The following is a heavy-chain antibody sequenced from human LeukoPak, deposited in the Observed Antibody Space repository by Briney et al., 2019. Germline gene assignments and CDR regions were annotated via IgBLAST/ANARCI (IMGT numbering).Heavy chain of an antibody. CDR3: ARDRHGEQWLVEGLDY. D-gene: IGHD6-19*01. V-gene: IGHV3-7*01. CDR1: GFTFSSYW. Sequence: GGSLRLSCAASGFTFSSYWMSWVRQAPGKGLEWVANIKQDGSGKYYVDSVKGRFTISRDNAKNSLYLQMNSLRAEDTAVYYCARDRHGEQWLVEGLDYWGQGTLVTVSS. CDR2: IKQDGSGK. J-gene: IGHJ4*02.